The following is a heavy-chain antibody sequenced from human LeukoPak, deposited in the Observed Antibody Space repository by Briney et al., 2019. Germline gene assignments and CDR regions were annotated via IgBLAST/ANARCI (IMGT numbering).Heavy chain of an antibody. D-gene: IGHD3-3*01. J-gene: IGHJ4*02. CDR3: AKGKDYDFWSGDIDY. Sequence: ASVKVSCTASGYTFNGYYMHWVRQAPGQGLEWMGWINPNSGGTNYAQKFQGRVTMTRDTSISTAYMELSRLRSDDTAVYYCAKGKDYDFWSGDIDYWGQGTLVTVSS. V-gene: IGHV1-2*02. CDR2: INPNSGGT. CDR1: GYTFNGYY.